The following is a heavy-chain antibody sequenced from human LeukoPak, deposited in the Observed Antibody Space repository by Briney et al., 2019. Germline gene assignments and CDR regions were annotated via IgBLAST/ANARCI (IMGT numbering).Heavy chain of an antibody. D-gene: IGHD5-12*01. CDR3: VKALDKWLRFLPGY. CDR1: GFIFSSYS. J-gene: IGHJ4*02. V-gene: IGHV3-48*01. CDR2: ISSSSSTI. Sequence: PGGSLRLSCAASGFIFSSYSMNWVRQAPGKGLEWVSYISSSSSTIYYADSVKGRFTISRDNSKNTLYLQMSSLRAEDTAVYYCVKALDKWLRFLPGYWGQGTLVTVSS.